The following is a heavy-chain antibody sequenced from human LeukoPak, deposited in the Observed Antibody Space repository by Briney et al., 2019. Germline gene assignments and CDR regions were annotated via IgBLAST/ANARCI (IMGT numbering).Heavy chain of an antibody. D-gene: IGHD3-22*01. J-gene: IGHJ6*03. V-gene: IGHV1-8*01. Sequence: ASVKASCKASGYTFTSYDINWVRQATGHGLEWMGWMNPNSGNTGYAQKFQGRVTMTRNTSISTAYMELSSRRSEDTAVYYCARGVSSITMIVVVTVYYYYYMDVWGKGTTVTVSS. CDR3: ARGVSSITMIVVVTVYYYYYMDV. CDR1: GYTFTSYD. CDR2: MNPNSGNT.